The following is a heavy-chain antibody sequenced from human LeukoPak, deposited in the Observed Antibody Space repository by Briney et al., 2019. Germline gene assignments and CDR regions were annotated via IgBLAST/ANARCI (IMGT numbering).Heavy chain of an antibody. CDR2: IYYSGST. V-gene: IGHV4-31*03. CDR1: GGSISSGGYY. D-gene: IGHD3-22*01. CDR3: ARGGGQWLFQYYFDY. J-gene: IGHJ4*02. Sequence: PSETLSLTCTVSGGSISSGGYYWSWIRQHPGKDLEWIGYIYYSGSTYYNPSLKSRVTISVDTSKNQFSLKLSSVTAADTAVYYCARGGGQWLFQYYFDYWGQGTLVTVSS.